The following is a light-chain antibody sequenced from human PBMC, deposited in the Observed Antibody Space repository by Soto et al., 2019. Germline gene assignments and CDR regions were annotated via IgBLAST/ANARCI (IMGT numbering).Light chain of an antibody. Sequence: EVVLTQSPGTLSLSPGERATLSCRASQNVYINSLAWYQQKPGQPPRLLIYGASTRAAAIPDRFSGSGSGADFALSIDGLEPEDFAICYCQQYGDSPLTFGPGTRVD. CDR2: GAS. V-gene: IGKV3-20*01. CDR1: QNVYINS. J-gene: IGKJ3*01. CDR3: QQYGDSPLT.